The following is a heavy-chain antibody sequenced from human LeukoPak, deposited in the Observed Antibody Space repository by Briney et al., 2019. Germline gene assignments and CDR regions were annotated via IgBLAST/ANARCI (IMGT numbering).Heavy chain of an antibody. CDR3: ARECAVAEGDWFDP. D-gene: IGHD6-19*01. CDR2: IKQDGSEK. J-gene: IGHJ5*02. CDR1: GFTFSSYW. Sequence: GGSLRLSCAASGFTFSSYWMSWVRQAPGKGLEWVANIKQDGSEKYYVDSVKGRFTISRDNAKNSLYLQMNSLRAEDTAVYYCARECAVAEGDWFDPWGQGTLVTVSS. V-gene: IGHV3-7*01.